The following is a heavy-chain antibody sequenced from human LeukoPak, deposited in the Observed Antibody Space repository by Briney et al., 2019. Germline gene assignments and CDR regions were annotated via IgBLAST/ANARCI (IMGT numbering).Heavy chain of an antibody. J-gene: IGHJ4*02. CDR2: IKQDGSEK. CDR3: ARSTPLYYYDSSGYVDY. D-gene: IGHD3-22*01. V-gene: IGHV3-7*01. Sequence: PGGSLRLSCAASGFTFSSYWMSWVRQAPGKGLEWVANIKQDGSEKYYVDSVKGRFTISRDNAKNSLYLQMNSLRAEDTAVYYCARSTPLYYYDSSGYVDYWGQGTLVTVSS. CDR1: GFTFSSYW.